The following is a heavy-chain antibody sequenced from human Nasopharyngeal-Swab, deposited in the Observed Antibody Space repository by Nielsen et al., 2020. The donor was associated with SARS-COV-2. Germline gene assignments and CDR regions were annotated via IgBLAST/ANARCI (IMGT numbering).Heavy chain of an antibody. V-gene: IGHV3-30-3*01. CDR3: ARDLGGYFDL. Sequence: GESLKISCAASGFTFSSYAKHWVRQAPGKGLEWVAVISYDGSNKYYADSVKGRFTISRDNSKNTLYLQMNSLRAEDTAVYYCARDLGGYFDLWGRGTLVTVSS. J-gene: IGHJ2*01. CDR1: GFTFSSYA. CDR2: ISYDGSNK.